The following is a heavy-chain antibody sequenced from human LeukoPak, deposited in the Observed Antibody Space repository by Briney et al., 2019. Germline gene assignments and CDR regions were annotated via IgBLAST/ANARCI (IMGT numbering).Heavy chain of an antibody. V-gene: IGHV3-21*01. CDR2: ISSSSYI. CDR1: GFTFSSYS. CDR3: ARSPGIAVAGTQDDY. J-gene: IGHJ4*02. D-gene: IGHD6-19*01. Sequence: GGPLRLSCAASGFTFSSYSMNWVRQAPGKGLEWVSSISSSSYIYYADSVKGRFTISRDNAKNSLYLQMNSLRAEDTAVYYCARSPGIAVAGTQDDYWGQGTLVTVSS.